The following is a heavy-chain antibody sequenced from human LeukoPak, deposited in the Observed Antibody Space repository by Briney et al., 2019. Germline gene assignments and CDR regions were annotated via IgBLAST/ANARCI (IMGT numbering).Heavy chain of an antibody. D-gene: IGHD4-17*01. Sequence: GESLKISCKGSGYSFYTHWIGWVRQVPGKGLEWMGIIYPGDSDTRYSPSFQGQITISADKSISTAYLQWSSLKASDTAIYYCARRLYGDYLDYFDFWGQGTLVTVSS. V-gene: IGHV5-51*01. CDR2: IYPGDSDT. CDR1: GYSFYTHW. J-gene: IGHJ4*02. CDR3: ARRLYGDYLDYFDF.